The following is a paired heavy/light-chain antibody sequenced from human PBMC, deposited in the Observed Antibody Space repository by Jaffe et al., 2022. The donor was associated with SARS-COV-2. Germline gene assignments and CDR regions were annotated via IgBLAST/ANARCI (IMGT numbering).Heavy chain of an antibody. V-gene: IGHV3-74*01. CDR2: INPDGSST. J-gene: IGHJ4*02. CDR1: GFSFSSYR. D-gene: IGHD2-2*01. CDR3: ARADAYCSSTSCNYYYFDF. Sequence: EVQLVESGGGSVQPGGSLRLSCAVSGFSFSSYRMHWVRQAPGKGLVWVSGINPDGSSTTYADSVKGRFTTSRDNAKHTLYLQMNSLRAEDTAVYHCARADAYCSSTSCNYYYFDFWGQGTLVTVSS.
Light chain of an antibody. V-gene: IGLV3-1*01. CDR1: KLGDKY. CDR2: KNN. Sequence: SYELTQPPSVSVSPGQTASITCSGDKLGDKYACWYQQKPGQSPVLVIYKNNKRPSGIPERFSGSNSGNTATLTISGTQAMDEADYYCQAWDSSTVVFGGGTELTVL. CDR3: QAWDSSTVV. J-gene: IGLJ2*01.